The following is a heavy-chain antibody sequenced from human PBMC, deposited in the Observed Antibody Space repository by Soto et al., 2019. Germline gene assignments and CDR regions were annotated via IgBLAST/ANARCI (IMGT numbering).Heavy chain of an antibody. Sequence: QVQLVQSGAEVKKPGASVKVSCKASGYTFTSYGISWVRQAPGQGLEWMGWISAYNGNTNYAQKLQGRVTMTTDTSTSTAYIELRSLRSDDTAVYYCVRWWTGVVPAAIGGDYYYYYGMDVWGQGTTVTVSS. CDR1: GYTFTSYG. CDR3: VRWWTGVVPAAIGGDYYYYYGMDV. J-gene: IGHJ6*02. D-gene: IGHD2-2*01. CDR2: ISAYNGNT. V-gene: IGHV1-18*01.